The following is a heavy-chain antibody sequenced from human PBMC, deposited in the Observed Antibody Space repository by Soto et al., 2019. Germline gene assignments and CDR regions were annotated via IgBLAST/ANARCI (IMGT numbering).Heavy chain of an antibody. CDR1: GGSFSGYY. Sequence: SETLSLTCAVYGGSFSGYYWSWIRQPPGKGLEWIGEINHSGSTNYNPSLKSRVTISVDTSKNQFSLKLSSVTAADTAVYYCAREVGLYSSSSHRMDVWRPGTTATVSS. J-gene: IGHJ6*02. V-gene: IGHV4-34*01. D-gene: IGHD6-6*01. CDR3: AREVGLYSSSSHRMDV. CDR2: INHSGST.